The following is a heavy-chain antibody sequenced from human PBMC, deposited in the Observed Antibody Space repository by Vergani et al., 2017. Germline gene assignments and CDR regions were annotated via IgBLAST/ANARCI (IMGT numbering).Heavy chain of an antibody. J-gene: IGHJ4*02. CDR1: GFTFSSYE. D-gene: IGHD3-10*01. CDR3: ARDLYYGSGSPDTDDY. Sequence: EVQLVESGGGLVQPGGSLRLSCAASGFTFSSYEMSWVRQAPGKGLGWVSAISGSGGSTHYADSVKGRFTISRDNAKNSLYLQMNSLRAEDTAVYYCARDLYYGSGSPDTDDYWGQGTLVTVSS. CDR2: ISGSGGST. V-gene: IGHV3-23*04.